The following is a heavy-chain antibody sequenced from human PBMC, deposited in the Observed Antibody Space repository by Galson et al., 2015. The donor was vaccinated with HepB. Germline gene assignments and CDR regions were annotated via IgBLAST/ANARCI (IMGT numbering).Heavy chain of an antibody. CDR1: GGTFSSYA. V-gene: IGHV1-69*04. J-gene: IGHJ4*02. CDR2: IIPILGIA. Sequence: SVKVSCKASGGTFSSYAISWVRQAPGQGLEWMGRIIPILGIANYAQKFQGRVTITTDKSTSTAYMELSSLRSEDTAVYYCARDLTYYDYVWGSYRYTNAPDYLDYWGQGTLVTVSS. CDR3: ARDLTYYDYVWGSYRYTNAPDYLDY. D-gene: IGHD3-16*02.